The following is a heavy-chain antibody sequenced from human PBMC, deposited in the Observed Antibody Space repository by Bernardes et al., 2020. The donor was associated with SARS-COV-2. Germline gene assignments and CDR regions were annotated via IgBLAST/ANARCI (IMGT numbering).Heavy chain of an antibody. CDR2: ISTGSSYK. CDR3: AKAVLMVYATPIRGYYYYGMDV. D-gene: IGHD2-8*01. CDR1: GFTFSTYG. V-gene: IGHV3-21*04. Sequence: VGSLSLSCAASGFTFSTYGMNWVRQAPGKGLEWVSSISTGSSYKYYADSVKGRFTISRDNAKNSLYLQMNSLRAEDTAVYYCAKAVLMVYATPIRGYYYYGMDVWGQGTTVTVSS. J-gene: IGHJ6*02.